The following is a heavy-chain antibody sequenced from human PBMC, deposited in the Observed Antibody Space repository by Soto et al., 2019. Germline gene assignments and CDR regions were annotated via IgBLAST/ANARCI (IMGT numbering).Heavy chain of an antibody. CDR3: ASGYCSGGSCSCYFDY. J-gene: IGHJ4*02. V-gene: IGHV1-18*01. CDR1: GYTFTSYG. D-gene: IGHD2-15*01. CDR2: ISAYNGNT. Sequence: ASVKVSCKASGYTFTSYGISWVRQAPGQGLEWMGWISAYNGNTNYAQKLQGRVTMTTDTSTSTAYMELRSLRSDDTAVYYCASGYCSGGSCSCYFDYWGQGTLVTVSS.